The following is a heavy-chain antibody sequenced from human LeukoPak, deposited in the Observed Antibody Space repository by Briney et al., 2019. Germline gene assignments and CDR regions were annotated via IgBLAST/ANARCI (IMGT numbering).Heavy chain of an antibody. CDR1: GFTFNTYR. V-gene: IGHV3-74*01. CDR3: AKVDGTGNSVFDY. J-gene: IGHJ4*02. Sequence: GGSLRLSCAASGFTFNTYRMHWVRQAPGKGLVWVSRINPDGRTTNYADSVKGRFTISRDNAKNTLYLQMNSLRVDDTATYYCAKVDGTGNSVFDYWGQGTLVPVSS. CDR2: INPDGRTT. D-gene: IGHD6-19*01.